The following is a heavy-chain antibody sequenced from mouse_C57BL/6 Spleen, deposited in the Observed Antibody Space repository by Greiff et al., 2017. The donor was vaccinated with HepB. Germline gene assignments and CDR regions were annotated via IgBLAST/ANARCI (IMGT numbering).Heavy chain of an antibody. V-gene: IGHV5-17*01. Sequence: EVQLVESGGGLVKPGGSLKLSCAASGFTFSDYGMHWVRQAPEKGLEWVAYISSGSSTIYYADTVKGRFTISRDNAKNTLFLQMTSLRSEDTAMYYCARISYYYGSSYHYFDYWGQGTTLTVSS. CDR2: ISSGSSTI. D-gene: IGHD1-1*01. CDR1: GFTFSDYG. J-gene: IGHJ2*01. CDR3: ARISYYYGSSYHYFDY.